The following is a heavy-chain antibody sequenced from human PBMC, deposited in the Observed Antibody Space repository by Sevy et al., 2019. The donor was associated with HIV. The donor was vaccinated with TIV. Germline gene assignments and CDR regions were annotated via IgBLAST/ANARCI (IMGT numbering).Heavy chain of an antibody. CDR1: GFRFSDYG. CDR3: ARDNLLPFTITMVRGALSYYFDQ. J-gene: IGHJ4*02. V-gene: IGHV3-33*01. Sequence: GGSLRLSCAASGFRFSDYGMHWIRQIPGKGLEWVAVIWYDGVQKFYAGSVKGRFTISRDNSKNTLYLQMNSLSAEDTAIYYCARDNLLPFTITMVRGALSYYFDQWGQRALVTVSS. CDR2: IWYDGVQK. D-gene: IGHD3-10*01.